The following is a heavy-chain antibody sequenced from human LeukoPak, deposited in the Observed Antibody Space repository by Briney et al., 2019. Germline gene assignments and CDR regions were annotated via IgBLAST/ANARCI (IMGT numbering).Heavy chain of an antibody. CDR1: GGSISSYY. D-gene: IGHD3-3*01. CDR3: ARDFVGLKSYGMDV. V-gene: IGHV4-59*01. CDR2: IHYSGST. Sequence: SETLSLTCSVSGGSISSYYWNWIRQPPGKGLEWVGYIHYSGSTNYNPSLNSRVTISIDMSQNQFSLNLTSVTAADTAVYYRARDFVGLKSYGMDVWGQGTTVTVSS. J-gene: IGHJ6*02.